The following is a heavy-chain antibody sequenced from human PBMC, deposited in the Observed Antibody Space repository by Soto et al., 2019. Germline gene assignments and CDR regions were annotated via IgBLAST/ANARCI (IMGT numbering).Heavy chain of an antibody. D-gene: IGHD2-21*02. V-gene: IGHV3-30-3*01. Sequence: PGGSLRLSCAASRFTFSSYAVHWVRQSPGKGLEWVAVISYDGSNKYYADSVKGRFTISRDNSKNTLYLQMNSLRAEDTAVYYCAREGGDPRLYYYHGMDVWGQGTTVTVSS. CDR1: RFTFSSYA. CDR2: ISYDGSNK. J-gene: IGHJ6*02. CDR3: AREGGDPRLYYYHGMDV.